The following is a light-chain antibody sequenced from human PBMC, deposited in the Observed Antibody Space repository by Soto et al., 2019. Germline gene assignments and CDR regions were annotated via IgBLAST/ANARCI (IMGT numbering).Light chain of an antibody. CDR1: QTISSW. J-gene: IGKJ5*01. V-gene: IGKV1-5*03. Sequence: DIQMTQSPSTLSGSVGDRVTITCRASQTISSWLAWYQQKPGKAPKLLIYKAYTLISGVPSRFSGSGSGTAFTLTTSSLEPEDFAVYYCQQRSNWPITFGQGTRLEIK. CDR3: QQRSNWPIT. CDR2: KAY.